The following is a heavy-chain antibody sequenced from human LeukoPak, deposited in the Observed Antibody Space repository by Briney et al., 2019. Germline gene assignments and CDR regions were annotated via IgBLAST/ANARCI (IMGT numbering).Heavy chain of an antibody. J-gene: IGHJ4*02. CDR2: INPNSGGT. D-gene: IGHD6-19*01. CDR3: ARGFAVWLVS. CDR1: GYTFTSYD. Sequence: ASVKVSCKASGYTFTSYDFNWVRQAPGQGLEWMGRINPNSGGTNYAQKFQGRVTMTRDTSISTAYMELSRLRSDDTAVYYCARGFAVWLVSWGQGTLVTVSS. V-gene: IGHV1-2*06.